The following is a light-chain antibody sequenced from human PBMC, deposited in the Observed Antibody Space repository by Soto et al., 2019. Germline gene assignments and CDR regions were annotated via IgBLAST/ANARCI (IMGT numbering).Light chain of an antibody. Sequence: QSVLTQPPSVSGAPGQSVTISCTGSSSNIGAGYDVHWYQQLPGTAPKLLIYGNNNRPSGVPDRVSGSKSGTSASLAITGLEAEDEAYYYCQSYDSSLSALFGGGTKLTVL. CDR2: GNN. V-gene: IGLV1-40*01. J-gene: IGLJ2*01. CDR3: QSYDSSLSAL. CDR1: SSNIGAGYD.